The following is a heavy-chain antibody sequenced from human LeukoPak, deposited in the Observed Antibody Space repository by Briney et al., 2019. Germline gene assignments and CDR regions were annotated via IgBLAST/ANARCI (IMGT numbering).Heavy chain of an antibody. D-gene: IGHD3-9*01. J-gene: IGHJ4*02. V-gene: IGHV3-23*01. CDR2: ISGSGGST. Sequence: GGSLRLSCAASGFTFSSYAMSWVRQAPGKGLEWVSAISGSGGSTYYADSVKGRFTISRDNSKNTLYLQMNSLRAEDTAVYYCAKANSEYYDILTGYYLPYYFDYWGQGTLVTVSS. CDR3: AKANSEYYDILTGYYLPYYFDY. CDR1: GFTFSSYA.